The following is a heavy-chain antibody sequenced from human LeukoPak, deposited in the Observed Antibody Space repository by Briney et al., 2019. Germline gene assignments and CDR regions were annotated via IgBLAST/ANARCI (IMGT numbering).Heavy chain of an antibody. CDR3: ARGDSGYSYGPGVIDY. J-gene: IGHJ4*02. CDR1: GFTFSSYE. CDR2: ISSSCSTI. D-gene: IGHD5-18*01. Sequence: GGSLRLSCAASGFTFSSYEMNWVRQAPGKGLEWVSYISSSCSTIYYADSVKGRFTISRDNAKNSLYLQMNSLRAEDTAVYYCARGDSGYSYGPGVIDYWGQGTLVTVSS. V-gene: IGHV3-48*03.